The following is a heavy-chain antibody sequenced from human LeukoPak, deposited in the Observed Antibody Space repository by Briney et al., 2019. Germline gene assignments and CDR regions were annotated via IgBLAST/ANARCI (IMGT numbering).Heavy chain of an antibody. V-gene: IGHV3-7*01. D-gene: IGHD1-7*01. CDR2: ISHDGSEK. CDR1: GFTFSSYW. Sequence: PGGSLRLSCAASGFTFSSYWMSWVRQAPGKGLEWVGQISHDGSEKYYGDSMRGRFTFSRDNAKNSLYLQMNSLRAEDTAVYYCARDSSGTTFDYWGQGTLVTVSS. J-gene: IGHJ4*02. CDR3: ARDSSGTTFDY.